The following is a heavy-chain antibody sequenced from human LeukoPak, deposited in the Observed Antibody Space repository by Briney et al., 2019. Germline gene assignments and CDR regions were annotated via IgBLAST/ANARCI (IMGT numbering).Heavy chain of an antibody. CDR1: GFSFSAYW. CDR3: ARSVYGPFDP. CDR2: IKEDGSEK. Sequence: PSGGSLRLSCAASGFSFSAYWMHWVRQAPGKGLEWVANIKEDGSEKHYVDSLKGRSTISRDNAKNSLYLQMNSLRADDTAVYYCARSVYGPFDPWGQGTLVTVSS. J-gene: IGHJ5*02. D-gene: IGHD2-8*01. V-gene: IGHV3-7*01.